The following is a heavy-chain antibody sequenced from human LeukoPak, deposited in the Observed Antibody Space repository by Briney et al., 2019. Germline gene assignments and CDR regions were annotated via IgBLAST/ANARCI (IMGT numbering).Heavy chain of an antibody. CDR2: ISRTSDYV. Sequence: PGGSLRLSCAASGFPYSSYSMNWVRQAPGKGLEWVSSISRTSDYVYYADSVKGRFTISRDNAKNLLFLQMNSLRAEDSAVYYCARACGGNCYLADYWGQGTLVTVSS. V-gene: IGHV3-21*01. D-gene: IGHD2-21*02. CDR1: GFPYSSYS. CDR3: ARACGGNCYLADY. J-gene: IGHJ4*02.